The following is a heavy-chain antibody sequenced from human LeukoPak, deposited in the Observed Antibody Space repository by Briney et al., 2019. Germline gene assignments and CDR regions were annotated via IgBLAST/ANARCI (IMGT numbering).Heavy chain of an antibody. CDR2: INHSGST. J-gene: IGHJ6*03. Sequence: PSETLSLTCAVYGGSFSGYYWSWIRQPPGKGLEWIGEINHSGSTNYNPSLKSRVTISVDTSKNQISLRLSAVTAADTAFYYCARLGQNSLYYHMDVWGMGTAVTVSS. V-gene: IGHV4-34*01. D-gene: IGHD7-27*01. CDR3: ARLGQNSLYYHMDV. CDR1: GGSFSGYY.